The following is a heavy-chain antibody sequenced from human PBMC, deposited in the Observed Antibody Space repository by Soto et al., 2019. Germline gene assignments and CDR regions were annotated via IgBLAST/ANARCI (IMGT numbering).Heavy chain of an antibody. J-gene: IGHJ6*03. CDR2: INHSGST. V-gene: IGHV4-34*01. Sequence: QVQLQQWGAGLLKPSETLSLTCAVYGGSFSGYYWSWIRQPPGKGLEWIGEINHSGSTNYNPSLKSRVTKSVDTSKNQFSLKLSSVTAADTAVYYCARGKGVRDAHMDVWGKGTTVTVSS. CDR3: ARGKGVRDAHMDV. CDR1: GGSFSGYY. D-gene: IGHD2-21*01.